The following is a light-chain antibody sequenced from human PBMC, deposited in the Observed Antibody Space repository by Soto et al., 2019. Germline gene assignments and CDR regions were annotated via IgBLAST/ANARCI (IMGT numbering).Light chain of an antibody. Sequence: DIQMTQSPSSLSASVGDRVTITCRASLGISNNVAWYQQRPGKVPKLLVYGASTLQSGVPSRFSGSGSGTDFTLAISSLQPEDVGTYYCQKYTSPLTFGQWTKVEIK. CDR1: LGISNN. V-gene: IGKV1-27*01. CDR2: GAS. CDR3: QKYTSPLT. J-gene: IGKJ1*01.